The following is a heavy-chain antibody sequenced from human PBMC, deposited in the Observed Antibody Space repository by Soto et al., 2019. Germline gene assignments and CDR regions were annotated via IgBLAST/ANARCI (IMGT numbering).Heavy chain of an antibody. D-gene: IGHD3-22*01. CDR3: ARDRGYYDSSGYYTNWFDP. V-gene: IGHV1-2*02. J-gene: IGHJ5*02. CDR2: INPNSGGT. Sequence: ASVKVSCKASGYTFTGYYMHWVRQAPGQGLEWMGWINPNSGGTNYAQKFQGRVTMTRDTSISTAYMELSRLRSDDTAVYYCARDRGYYDSSGYYTNWFDPWGQGTLVTV. CDR1: GYTFTGYY.